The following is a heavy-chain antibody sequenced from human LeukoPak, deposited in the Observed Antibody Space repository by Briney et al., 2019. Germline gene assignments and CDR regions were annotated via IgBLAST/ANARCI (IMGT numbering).Heavy chain of an antibody. J-gene: IGHJ4*02. Sequence: SQTLSLTCAISGDSVSSNSAAWNWIRQSPSRGLEWLGRTYYRSKCYNDYAVSVKSRITINPDTSKNQFSLQLNSVTPEDTAVYYCARMAYYYDSSARRGYYYFDYWGQGTLVTVSS. D-gene: IGHD3-22*01. V-gene: IGHV6-1*01. CDR1: GDSVSSNSAA. CDR3: ARMAYYYDSSARRGYYYFDY. CDR2: TYYRSKCYN.